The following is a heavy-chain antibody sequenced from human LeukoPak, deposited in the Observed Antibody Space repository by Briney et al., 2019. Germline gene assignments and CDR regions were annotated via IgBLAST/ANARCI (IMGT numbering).Heavy chain of an antibody. CDR3: AKRTARGNAFDT. CDR2: ISDSGTTT. V-gene: IGHV3-23*01. CDR1: GFTFSGYA. J-gene: IGHJ3*02. Sequence: GGSLRLSCAASGFTFSGYAMSWVRQAPGKGLEWVSAISDSGTTTSYGDSVKGRFTISRDNYKTTLYLQMSSLRAEDTAEYHCAKRTARGNAFDTWGQGTVVTVSS. D-gene: IGHD2-21*02.